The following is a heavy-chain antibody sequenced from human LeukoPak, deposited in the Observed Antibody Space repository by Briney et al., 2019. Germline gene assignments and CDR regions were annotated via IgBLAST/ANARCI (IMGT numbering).Heavy chain of an antibody. J-gene: IGHJ4*02. Sequence: ASVKVSCKASGYTFTGYYMHWVRRAPGEGLEWMGWINPNSGGTNYAQKFQGRVTMTRDTSISTAYMELSRLRSDDTAVYYCARYMYYYGSGSFPNFDYWGQGTLVTVSS. V-gene: IGHV1-2*02. CDR1: GYTFTGYY. CDR2: INPNSGGT. CDR3: ARYMYYYGSGSFPNFDY. D-gene: IGHD3-10*01.